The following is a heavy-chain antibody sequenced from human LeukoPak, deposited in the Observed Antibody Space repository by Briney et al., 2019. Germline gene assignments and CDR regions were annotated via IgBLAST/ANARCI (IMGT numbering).Heavy chain of an antibody. CDR3: ARGISVYLLRFDP. D-gene: IGHD3-16*02. Sequence: ASVKASCKASGYTFTSYDINWVRQATGQGLEWMGWMNPNSGNTGYAQKFQGRVTMTRNTSISTAYMELSSLRSEDTAVYYCARGISVYLLRFDPWGQGTLVTVSS. CDR1: GYTFTSYD. J-gene: IGHJ5*02. V-gene: IGHV1-8*01. CDR2: MNPNSGNT.